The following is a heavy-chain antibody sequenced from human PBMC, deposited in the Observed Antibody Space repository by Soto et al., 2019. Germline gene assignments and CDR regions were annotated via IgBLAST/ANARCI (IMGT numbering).Heavy chain of an antibody. CDR1: GFTFSSYG. J-gene: IGHJ6*03. CDR2: ISFDGRNE. Sequence: QVHLVESGGGVVQPGRSLRISCVASGFTFSSYGFHWVRQAPGKGLEWVAIISFDGRNEFYADSVRGRFNISRDNSRNTLYLQMNSLRPEDTAVYYCVTSIQVQSTIYYYYYYMDVWGKGTTVTVSS. CDR3: VTSIQVQSTIYYYYYYMDV. V-gene: IGHV3-30*03. D-gene: IGHD3-10*01.